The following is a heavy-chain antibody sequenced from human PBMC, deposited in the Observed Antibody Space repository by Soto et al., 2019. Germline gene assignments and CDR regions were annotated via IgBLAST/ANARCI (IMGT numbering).Heavy chain of an antibody. CDR1: GGSFSGYY. J-gene: IGHJ4*02. CDR2: INHSGST. Sequence: PWETLSLTCAVYGGSFSGYYWSWIRQPPGKGLEWIGEINHSGSTNYNPSLKSRVTISVDTSKNQFSLKLSSVTAADTAVHYCARGGREIMVYFKYYFDYWGQGTLVTVSS. D-gene: IGHD2-8*01. V-gene: IGHV4-34*01. CDR3: ARGGREIMVYFKYYFDY.